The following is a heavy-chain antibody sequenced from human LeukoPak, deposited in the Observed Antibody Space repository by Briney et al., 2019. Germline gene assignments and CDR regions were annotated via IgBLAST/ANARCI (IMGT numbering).Heavy chain of an antibody. V-gene: IGHV3-23*01. CDR3: AKARIAAAGTGAFDV. D-gene: IGHD6-13*01. J-gene: IGHJ3*01. CDR1: GFTVSSYG. Sequence: GGSLRLSCAASGFTVSSYGMTWVRLAPGKGLEWVSAFSATDGSAQYAESVKGRFTISRDNSKNSLYLQMNSLRDEDTAAYYCAKARIAAAGTGAFDVWGQGTMVTVSS. CDR2: FSATDGSA.